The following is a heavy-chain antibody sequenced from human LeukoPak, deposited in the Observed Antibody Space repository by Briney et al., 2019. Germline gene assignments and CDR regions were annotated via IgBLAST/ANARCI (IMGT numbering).Heavy chain of an antibody. V-gene: IGHV1-18*04. J-gene: IGHJ3*01. CDR2: ISAYNGDT. D-gene: IGHD6-19*01. CDR1: GYTFSGYY. CDR3: ARDGYSSGWYPLDAFDV. Sequence: ASVEVSCKASGYTFSGYYMHWVRQAPGQGLEWMGWISAYNGDTKYAQRFQGRVTMTTETSTSTAYMELRSLISDDTAVYYCARDGYSSGWYPLDAFDVWGQGTMVTVSS.